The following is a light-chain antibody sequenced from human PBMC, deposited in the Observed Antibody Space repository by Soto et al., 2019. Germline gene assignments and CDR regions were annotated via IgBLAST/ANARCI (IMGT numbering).Light chain of an antibody. J-gene: IGKJ5*01. V-gene: IGKV2-28*01. CDR3: IQGLQTPPA. Sequence: DIVMTQSPLFLPVTPGEPASISCRSSQSLLNSNGNNYLNWYLQKPGQSPQLLIYLGSNRASGVPDRFSGSGSGTDFTLKINRVEAEDVGVYYCIQGLQTPPAFGQGTRLEIK. CDR2: LGS. CDR1: QSLLNSNGNNY.